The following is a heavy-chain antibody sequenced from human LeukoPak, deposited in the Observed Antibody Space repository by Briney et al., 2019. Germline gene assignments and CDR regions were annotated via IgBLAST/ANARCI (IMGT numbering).Heavy chain of an antibody. CDR3: ARHRSYDSSGYYPLDY. D-gene: IGHD3-22*01. V-gene: IGHV4-59*08. CDR1: GGSISGYY. Sequence: SETLSLTCTVSGGSISGYYWSWIRQPPGKGLEWIGYIYYSGSTNYNPSLKSRVTISVDTSKNQFSLKLSSVTAADTAVYYCARHRSYDSSGYYPLDYWGQGTLVTVSS. CDR2: IYYSGST. J-gene: IGHJ4*02.